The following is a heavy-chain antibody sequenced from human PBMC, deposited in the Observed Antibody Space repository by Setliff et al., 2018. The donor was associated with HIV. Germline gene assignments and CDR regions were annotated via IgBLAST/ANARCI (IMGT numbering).Heavy chain of an antibody. CDR1: GGSARNSRYY. J-gene: IGHJ5*02. CDR2: IHYNEKT. CDR3: ARHRQISDWFDP. V-gene: IGHV4-39*01. Sequence: SLTCTVSGGSARNSRYYWAWIRQPPGKGLEYIGSIHYNEKTYYNPSLKSRVTISIDTSKNQFSPNLTSVTAADTAVYYCARHRQISDWFDPWGQGILVTVSS. D-gene: IGHD3-10*01.